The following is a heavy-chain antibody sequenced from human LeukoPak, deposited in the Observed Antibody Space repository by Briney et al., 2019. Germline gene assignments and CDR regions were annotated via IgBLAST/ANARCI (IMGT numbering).Heavy chain of an antibody. J-gene: IGHJ3*02. CDR3: ARADCGGDCNDAFDI. Sequence: ASVKVSCKASGGTFSSYAISWLRQAPGQGLEWMGRIIPIFGTANYAQKFQGRVTITTDESTSTAYMELSSLRSEDTAVYYCARADCGGDCNDAFDIWGQGTMVTVSS. V-gene: IGHV1-69*05. D-gene: IGHD2-21*02. CDR2: IIPIFGTA. CDR1: GGTFSSYA.